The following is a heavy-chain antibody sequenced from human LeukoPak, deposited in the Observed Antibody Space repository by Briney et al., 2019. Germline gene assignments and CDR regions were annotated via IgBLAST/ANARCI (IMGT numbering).Heavy chain of an antibody. CDR1: GGSFSGYY. J-gene: IGHJ4*02. CDR3: ARKLYDFWSGYFSFDY. D-gene: IGHD3-3*01. Sequence: SETLSLTCAVYGGSFSGYYWSWIRQPPGKGLEWIGEINHSGSTNYNSSLKSRVTISVDTSKNRFSLKLSSVTAADTAVYYCARKLYDFWSGYFSFDYWGQGALVTVSS. CDR2: INHSGST. V-gene: IGHV4-34*01.